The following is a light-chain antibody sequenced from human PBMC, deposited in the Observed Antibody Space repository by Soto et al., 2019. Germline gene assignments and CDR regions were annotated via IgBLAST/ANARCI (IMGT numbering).Light chain of an antibody. Sequence: EIVLTQSPATLSLSPGERATLSCRASQSVSSYLAWYQQKPGQAPRLLIYDASSRATGIPARLSGSGSGTDFTLTISSLEPEDFAVYYCQQRSNWPPEYTFGQGTKLEIK. CDR1: QSVSSY. CDR3: QQRSNWPPEYT. CDR2: DAS. V-gene: IGKV3-11*01. J-gene: IGKJ2*01.